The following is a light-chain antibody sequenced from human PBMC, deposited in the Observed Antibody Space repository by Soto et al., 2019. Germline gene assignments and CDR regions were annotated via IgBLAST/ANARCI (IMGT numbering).Light chain of an antibody. V-gene: IGLV2-11*01. CDR3: CSYAGRYTMV. J-gene: IGLJ2*01. Sequence: QAVVTQSRSVSGSPGQSVTISCSGSSSDIGIYNYVSWYQHHPGKVPKVLIYDVNKRPSGVPDRFSGSKSGNTASLTISGLQADDEADYYCCSYAGRYTMVFGGGTKVTVL. CDR1: SSDIGIYNY. CDR2: DVN.